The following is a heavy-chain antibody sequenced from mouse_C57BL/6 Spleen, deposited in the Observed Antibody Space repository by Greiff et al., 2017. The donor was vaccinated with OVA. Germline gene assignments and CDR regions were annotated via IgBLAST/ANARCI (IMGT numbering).Heavy chain of an antibody. CDR1: GYTFTSYW. Sequence: QVQLQQPGAELVKPGASVKMSCKASGYTFTSYWITWVKQRPGHGLEWIGDIYPGSGRTNYNEKFKSKATLTVDTSSSTAYMQLSSLTSEDAAVYYCARGGYGSSYESTFAYWGQGTLVTVSA. CDR2: IYPGSGRT. V-gene: IGHV1-55*01. CDR3: ARGGYGSSYESTFAY. J-gene: IGHJ3*01. D-gene: IGHD1-1*01.